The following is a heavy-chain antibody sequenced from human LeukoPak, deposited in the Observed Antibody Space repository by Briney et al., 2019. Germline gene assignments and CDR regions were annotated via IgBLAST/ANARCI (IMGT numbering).Heavy chain of an antibody. CDR3: ARGGYLFSYYVWGSYRPIDY. CDR1: GGSFSGYY. CDR2: INHSGST. D-gene: IGHD3-16*02. Sequence: PSESLSLTCAVYGGSFSGYYWSWIPQPPGKGLEWIVEINHSGSTNYNPSLKSRVTISVDTSKNQFSLKLSSVTAADTAVYYCARGGYLFSYYVWGSYRPIDYWGQGTLVTVSS. V-gene: IGHV4-34*01. J-gene: IGHJ4*02.